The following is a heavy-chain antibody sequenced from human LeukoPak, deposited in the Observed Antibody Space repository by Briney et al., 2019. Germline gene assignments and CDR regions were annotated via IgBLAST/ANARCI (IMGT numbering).Heavy chain of an antibody. CDR3: ARSDSSTWHLFDY. J-gene: IGHJ4*02. V-gene: IGHV3-48*01. D-gene: IGHD6-13*01. Sequence: GGSLRLSCAASGFTFSSYSMNWVRQAPGKGLEWVSYISSSSSTIYYADSVKGRFTISRDNSMDTLYLQMNSLRSEDTAVYYRARSDSSTWHLFDYWGQGTLVTVSS. CDR1: GFTFSSYS. CDR2: ISSSSSTI.